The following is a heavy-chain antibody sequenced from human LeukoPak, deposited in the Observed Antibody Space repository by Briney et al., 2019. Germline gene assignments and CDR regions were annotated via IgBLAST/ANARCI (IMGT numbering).Heavy chain of an antibody. D-gene: IGHD2-2*02. Sequence: PGGSLRLSCAASGFTFSSYRMTWVRQAPGKGLEWVSYISSSSSTIYYADSVKGRFTISRDNAKNSLYLQMNSLRAEDTAVYYCAREDIVVVPAAIGIYGMDVWGQGTTVTVSS. J-gene: IGHJ6*02. V-gene: IGHV3-48*01. CDR3: AREDIVVVPAAIGIYGMDV. CDR1: GFTFSSYR. CDR2: ISSSSSTI.